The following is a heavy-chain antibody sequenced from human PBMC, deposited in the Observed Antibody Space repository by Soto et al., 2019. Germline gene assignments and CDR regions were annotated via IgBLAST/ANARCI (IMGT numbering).Heavy chain of an antibody. Sequence: QVQLVQSGAEVKKPGSSVKVSCKASGGTFSSSAISWVRQAPGQGLEWMGGIIPIFGTANYAQKFQGRVTITADESTSTAYMELSSLRSEDTAVYYCTSLLRGYSGTGDYWGQGTLVTVSS. J-gene: IGHJ4*02. CDR3: TSLLRGYSGTGDY. D-gene: IGHD5-12*01. V-gene: IGHV1-69*12. CDR1: GGTFSSSA. CDR2: IIPIFGTA.